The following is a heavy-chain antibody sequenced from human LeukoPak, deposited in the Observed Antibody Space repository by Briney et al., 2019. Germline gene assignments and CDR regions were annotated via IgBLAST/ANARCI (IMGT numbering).Heavy chain of an antibody. CDR1: GLNEASGLRRTSGW. J-gene: IGHJ4*02. Sequence: GGSLRLSCAASGLNEASGLRRTSGWMSWVRQAPGKGLEWVGRIKMKSDGGTTDYAAPVRGRFTMSGDESKNVFYLQMNSLKTDDTAVYYCTTDHRTISGVVTPDYWGQGTLVTVPS. CDR3: TTDHRTISGVVTPDY. V-gene: IGHV3-15*01. CDR2: IKMKSDGGTT. D-gene: IGHD3-22*01.